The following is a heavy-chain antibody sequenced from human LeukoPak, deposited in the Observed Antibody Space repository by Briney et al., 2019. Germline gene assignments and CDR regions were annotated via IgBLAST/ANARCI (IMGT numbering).Heavy chain of an antibody. V-gene: IGHV3-30*18. CDR3: AKDTRELDAFDI. D-gene: IGHD1-26*01. CDR1: GFTFSSYG. Sequence: GGSLRLSCAASGFTFSSYGMHWVRQAPGKGLEWVAVISYDGSNKYYADSVKGRFTISRDNSKNTLYLQMNSLGAEDTAVYYCAKDTRELDAFDIWGQGTMVTVSS. J-gene: IGHJ3*02. CDR2: ISYDGSNK.